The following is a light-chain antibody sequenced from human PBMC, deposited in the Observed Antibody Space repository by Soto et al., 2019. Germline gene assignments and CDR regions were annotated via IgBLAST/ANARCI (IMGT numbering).Light chain of an antibody. CDR1: SSDVGGYNY. V-gene: IGLV2-8*01. Sequence: QSALTQPPSASGSPGQSVTISCTGTSSDVGGYNYVSWYQQHPGKAPKLMIYEVNKPPSGVPDRFSGSKSGNTASLTVSGLQAEDEADYYCSSYAGGNKIFGTGTKLTVL. CDR2: EVN. J-gene: IGLJ1*01. CDR3: SSYAGGNKI.